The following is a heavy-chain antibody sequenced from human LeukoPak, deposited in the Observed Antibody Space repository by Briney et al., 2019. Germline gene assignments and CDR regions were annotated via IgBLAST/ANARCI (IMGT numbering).Heavy chain of an antibody. J-gene: IGHJ3*02. V-gene: IGHV1-2*02. CDR2: INPNSGGT. D-gene: IGHD7-27*01. CDR1: GYTFTSYA. CDR3: ARDWAGAFDI. Sequence: ASVKVSCKASGYTFTSYAMNWVRQAPGQGLEWMGWINPNSGGTNYAQKFQGRVTMTRDTSISTAYMELSRLRSDDTAVYYCARDWAGAFDIWGQGTMVTVSS.